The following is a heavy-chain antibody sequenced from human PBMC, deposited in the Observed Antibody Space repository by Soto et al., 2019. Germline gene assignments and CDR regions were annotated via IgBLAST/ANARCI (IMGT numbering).Heavy chain of an antibody. D-gene: IGHD3-9*01. J-gene: IGHJ4*02. Sequence: LRLSCAASGFTFSDYYMSWIRQAPGKGLEWVSYISSSSSYTNYADSVKGRFTISRDNAKNSLYLQMNSLRAEDTAVYYCARVYYDILTGYDYWGQGTLVTVSS. CDR1: GFTFSDYY. CDR3: ARVYYDILTGYDY. V-gene: IGHV3-11*06. CDR2: ISSSSSYT.